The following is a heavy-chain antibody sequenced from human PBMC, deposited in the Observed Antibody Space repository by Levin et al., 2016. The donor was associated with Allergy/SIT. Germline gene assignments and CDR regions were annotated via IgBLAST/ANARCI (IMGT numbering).Heavy chain of an antibody. Sequence: SETLSLTCSVSFGSIYISTYYWGWIRQPPGKGLEWIGTIYYSGTTYYNPSLKSRVTISVDRSKNHFSLSLTSVTAADTALYYCARGDPGIAPYFDSWGQGTLVTASS. CDR1: FGSIYISTYY. D-gene: IGHD6-13*01. CDR2: IYYSGTT. V-gene: IGHV4-39*02. J-gene: IGHJ4*02. CDR3: ARGDPGIAPYFDS.